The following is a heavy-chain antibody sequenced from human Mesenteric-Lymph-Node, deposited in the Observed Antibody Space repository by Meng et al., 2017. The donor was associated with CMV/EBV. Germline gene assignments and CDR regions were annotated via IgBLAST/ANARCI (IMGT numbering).Heavy chain of an antibody. J-gene: IGHJ4*02. D-gene: IGHD3-10*01. Sequence: GESLKISCAASGFTFSSYSMNWVRQAPGKGLEWVSSISSSSSYIYYADSVKGRFTISRDNAKNSLYLQMNSLRAEDTAVYYCAKDSGMEMYYFDYWGQGTLVTVSS. V-gene: IGHV3-21*01. CDR2: ISSSSSYI. CDR1: GFTFSSYS. CDR3: AKDSGMEMYYFDY.